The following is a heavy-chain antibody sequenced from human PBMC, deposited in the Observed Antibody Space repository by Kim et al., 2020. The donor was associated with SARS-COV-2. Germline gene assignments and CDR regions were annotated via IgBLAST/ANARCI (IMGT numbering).Heavy chain of an antibody. CDR3: ATYPKVYYYDSSGYLGY. D-gene: IGHD3-22*01. CDR2: FDPEDGET. J-gene: IGHJ4*02. Sequence: ASVKVSCKVSGYTLTELSMHWVRQAPGKGLEWMGGFDPEDGETIYAQKFQGRVTMTEDTSTDTAYMELSSLRSEDTAVYYCATYPKVYYYDSSGYLGYWGQGTLVTVSS. CDR1: GYTLTELS. V-gene: IGHV1-24*01.